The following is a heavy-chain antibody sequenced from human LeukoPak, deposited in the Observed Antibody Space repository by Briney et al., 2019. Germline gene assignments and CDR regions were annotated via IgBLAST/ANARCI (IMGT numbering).Heavy chain of an antibody. Sequence: GGSLRLSCAASGFTFSDYYMSWIRQAPGQGLEWVSYISSSGNSRSYADSAKGRFTISRDNANNSLYLQMNSLRAEDTAVYYCARADDSSSGYFDYWGQGTLVTVSS. D-gene: IGHD6-6*01. CDR2: ISSSGNSR. V-gene: IGHV3-11*04. CDR3: ARADDSSSGYFDY. J-gene: IGHJ4*02. CDR1: GFTFSDYY.